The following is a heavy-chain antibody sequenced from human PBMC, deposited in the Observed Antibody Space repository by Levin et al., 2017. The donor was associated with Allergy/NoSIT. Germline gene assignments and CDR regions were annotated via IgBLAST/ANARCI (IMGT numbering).Heavy chain of an antibody. D-gene: IGHD3-16*01. J-gene: IGHJ4*02. V-gene: IGHV3-74*01. CDR3: IRGYQESSAYTSGY. CDR2: INSDGSST. Sequence: GESLKISCEASGFTFRNYWMYWVRQAPGKGLVWVSRINSDGSSTGYADSVKGRFTISRDNAKNTLFLQMNSMRVEDTAVYHCIRGYQESSAYTSGYWGQGTLVTVST. CDR1: GFTFRNYW.